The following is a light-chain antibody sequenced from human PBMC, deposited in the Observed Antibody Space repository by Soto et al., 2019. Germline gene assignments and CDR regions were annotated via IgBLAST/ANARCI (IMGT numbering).Light chain of an antibody. CDR1: QSISRW. CDR3: QQYKSYSWT. Sequence: EIQVTQSPSTLSASVGDRVTITCRASQSISRWVAWYQQKPGKAPKLLIYDASSLQSGVPSRFSGSGSGAEFTLTITSLQPDDFATYYCQQYKSYSWTFGQGTKVDI. J-gene: IGKJ1*01. V-gene: IGKV1-5*01. CDR2: DAS.